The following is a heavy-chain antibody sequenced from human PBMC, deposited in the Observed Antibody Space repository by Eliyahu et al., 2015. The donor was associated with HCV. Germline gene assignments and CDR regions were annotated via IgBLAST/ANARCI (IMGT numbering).Heavy chain of an antibody. CDR3: ARDSKITIFGVVPSKDY. Sequence: QVQLVQSGAEVKKPGASVKVSCKASGYTFTSYGISWVRQAPGQGLEWMGWISAYNGNTNYAQKLQGRVTMTTDTSTSTAYMELRSLRSDDTAVYYCARDSKITIFGVVPSKDYWGQGTLVTVSS. CDR1: GYTFTSYG. J-gene: IGHJ4*02. V-gene: IGHV1-18*04. D-gene: IGHD3-3*01. CDR2: ISAYNGNT.